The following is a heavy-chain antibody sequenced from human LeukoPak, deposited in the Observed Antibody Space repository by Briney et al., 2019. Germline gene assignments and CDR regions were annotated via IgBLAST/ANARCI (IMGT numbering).Heavy chain of an antibody. V-gene: IGHV4-59*12. D-gene: IGHD2-2*01. Sequence: GSLRLSCAASGFTFSSYGMHWLRQPPGKGLEWIGYIYYSGSTNYNPSLKSRVPISVDTSKNPFSLKLSSVTAADTAVYHCARVLSIVVVPGATFWFDPWGQGTLVTVSS. CDR2: IYYSGST. J-gene: IGHJ5*02. CDR1: GFTFSSYG. CDR3: ARVLSIVVVPGATFWFDP.